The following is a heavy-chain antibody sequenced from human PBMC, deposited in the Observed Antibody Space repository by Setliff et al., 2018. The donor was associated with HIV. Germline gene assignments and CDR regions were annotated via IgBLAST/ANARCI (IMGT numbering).Heavy chain of an antibody. CDR1: GGSISSGGYY. CDR2: INHSGST. CDR3: ARVPGYSSGTSYMDV. J-gene: IGHJ6*03. V-gene: IGHV4-39*07. Sequence: SETLSLTCTVSGGSISSGGYYWSWIRQHPGKGLEWIGEINHSGSTNYNPSLKSRVTISVDTSKNQFSLKLRSVTAADRAVYYCARVPGYSSGTSYMDVWGKGTTVTVSS. D-gene: IGHD6-19*01.